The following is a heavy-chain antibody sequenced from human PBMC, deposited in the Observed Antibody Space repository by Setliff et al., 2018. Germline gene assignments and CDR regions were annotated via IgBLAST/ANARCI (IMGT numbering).Heavy chain of an antibody. CDR2: ISRGGNTI. Sequence: GSLRLSCVASGFTFNYHAMNWIRQAPGKGLEWVSYISRGGNTIYYADSVKGRFTISRDNAKNSLYLQMNSLRAEDTAVYYCARDFGSHFFDYWGQGTLVTV. CDR3: ARDFGSHFFDY. CDR1: GFTFNYHA. J-gene: IGHJ4*02. D-gene: IGHD3-16*01. V-gene: IGHV3-11*04.